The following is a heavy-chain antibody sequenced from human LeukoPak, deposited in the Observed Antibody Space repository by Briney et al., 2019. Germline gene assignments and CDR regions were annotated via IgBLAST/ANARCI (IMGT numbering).Heavy chain of an antibody. CDR2: IYYSGST. V-gene: IGHV4-39*01. Sequence: PSETLSLTCTVSGGSISSSSYFWGWIRQPPGKGLEWIGSIYYSGSTYYNPSLKSRVTISVDTSKSQFSLKLSFVTAPDTAVYYCARHVNGWCNTPVDNWGHGTLVTVSS. CDR3: ARHVNGWCNTPVDN. D-gene: IGHD6-19*01. CDR1: GGSISSSSYF. J-gene: IGHJ4*01.